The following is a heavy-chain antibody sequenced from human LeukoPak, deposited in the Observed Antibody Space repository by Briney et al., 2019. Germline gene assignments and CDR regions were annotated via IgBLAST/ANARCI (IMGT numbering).Heavy chain of an antibody. Sequence: GGSLRLSCAASGFTFSSYAMHWVRQAPGKGLEWVAVISYDGSNKYYADSVKGRFTISRDNSKNTLYLQMNSLRAEDTAVYYCARDVGSEYYFDYWGQGTLVTVSS. CDR1: GFTFSSYA. CDR3: ARDVGSEYYFDY. J-gene: IGHJ4*02. V-gene: IGHV3-30-3*01. D-gene: IGHD1-26*01. CDR2: ISYDGSNK.